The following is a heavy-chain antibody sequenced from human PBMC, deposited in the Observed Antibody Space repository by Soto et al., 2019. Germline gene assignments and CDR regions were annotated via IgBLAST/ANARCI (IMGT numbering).Heavy chain of an antibody. D-gene: IGHD2-15*01. J-gene: IGHJ6*02. CDR2: IRSKAYGGTT. Sequence: EVQLVESGGGLVKPGRSLRLSCTASGFTFGDYAMSWFRQAPGKGLEWVGFIRSKAYGGTTEYAASVKGRFTISRDDSKSIAYLQMNSLKTEDTAVYYCTKDHTEGGGYYYYGMDVWGQGTTVTVSS. CDR3: TKDHTEGGGYYYYGMDV. CDR1: GFTFGDYA. V-gene: IGHV3-49*05.